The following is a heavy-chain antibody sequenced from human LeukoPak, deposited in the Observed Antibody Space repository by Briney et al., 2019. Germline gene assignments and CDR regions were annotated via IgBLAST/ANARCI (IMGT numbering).Heavy chain of an antibody. CDR2: IIPIFGTA. CDR1: GGTFSSYA. CDR3: ARVDYHYYGMDV. J-gene: IGHJ6*02. Sequence: SVKVSCKASGGTFSSYAISWVRQAPGQGLEWMGGIIPIFGTANYAQKFQGRVTITADESTSTAYLELSSLRSEDTAVYYCARVDYHYYGMDVWGQGTTVTVSS. V-gene: IGHV1-69*13.